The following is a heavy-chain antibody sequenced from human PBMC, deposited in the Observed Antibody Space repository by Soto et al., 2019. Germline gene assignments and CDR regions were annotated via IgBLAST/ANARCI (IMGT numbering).Heavy chain of an antibody. CDR3: AHLLDYDSTGYPYYFDY. CDR1: GFSLSTRGVG. V-gene: IGHV2-5*02. D-gene: IGHD3-22*01. J-gene: IGHJ4*02. Sequence: QITLKESGPTLVKPTQTLTLTCTFSGFSLSTRGVGVSWIRQPPGKALEWLTLIYWDDDKRYSPSLKSRLTITNDTSKNQVLLTMTNMDPVDTATYYCAHLLDYDSTGYPYYFDYWGQGTLVTVSS. CDR2: IYWDDDK.